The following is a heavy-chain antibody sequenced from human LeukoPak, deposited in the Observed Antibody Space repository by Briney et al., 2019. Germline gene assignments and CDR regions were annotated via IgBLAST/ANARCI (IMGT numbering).Heavy chain of an antibody. CDR2: ISSSGSTI. CDR3: TMAYCGGDCYSSFFDY. V-gene: IGHV3-48*03. J-gene: IGHJ4*02. D-gene: IGHD2-21*02. Sequence: GGSLRLSCAASGFTFSSYEMNWVRQAPGKGLEWVSYISSSGSTIHYADSVKGRFTISRDNAKNSLYLQMNSLRAEDTAVYYCTMAYCGGDCYSSFFDYWGQGTLVTVSS. CDR1: GFTFSSYE.